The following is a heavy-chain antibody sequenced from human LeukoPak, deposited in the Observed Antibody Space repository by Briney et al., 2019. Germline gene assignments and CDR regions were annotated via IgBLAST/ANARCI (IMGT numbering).Heavy chain of an antibody. D-gene: IGHD1-7*01. Sequence: PGGSLRLSCAVSGITISSNFMTWVRQAPGKGLEWISVIYAGGSTYYADSVKGRFTISGDNSKNTLYLQMNSLRADDTAVYYCASPLDNWKYGSFDHWGQGTLVTVSS. V-gene: IGHV3-66*01. CDR3: ASPLDNWKYGSFDH. CDR1: GITISSNF. CDR2: IYAGGST. J-gene: IGHJ4*02.